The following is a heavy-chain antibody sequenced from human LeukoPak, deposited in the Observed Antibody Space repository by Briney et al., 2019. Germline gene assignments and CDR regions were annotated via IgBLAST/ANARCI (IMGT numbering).Heavy chain of an antibody. CDR1: GVSISSYY. CDR2: IYYSGST. V-gene: IGHV4-59*01. D-gene: IGHD3-3*01. CDR3: ARDRTPYYDFWSGYPGYFDY. Sequence: SETLSLTCTVSGVSISSYYWSWIRQPPGKGLEWIGYIYYSGSTNYNPSLKSRVTISVDTSKNQFSLKLSSVTAADTAVYYCARDRTPYYDFWSGYPGYFDYWGQGTLVTVSS. J-gene: IGHJ4*02.